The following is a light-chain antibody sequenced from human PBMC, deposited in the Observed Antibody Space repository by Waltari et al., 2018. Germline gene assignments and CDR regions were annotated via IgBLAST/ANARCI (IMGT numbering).Light chain of an antibody. CDR1: QTISSW. CDR2: KAS. CDR3: QHYNTYSRSIT. Sequence: DIQMTQSPSTLSESVGERVTILCRASQTISSWLACYHQKPGKAPKLLIYKASTLESGVPSRFSGSGSGTEFTLTISSLQPDDFATYYCQHYNTYSRSITFGQGTRLEIQ. J-gene: IGKJ5*01. V-gene: IGKV1-5*03.